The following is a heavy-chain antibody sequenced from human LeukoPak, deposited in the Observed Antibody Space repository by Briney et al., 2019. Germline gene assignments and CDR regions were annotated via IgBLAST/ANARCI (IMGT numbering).Heavy chain of an antibody. J-gene: IGHJ6*02. D-gene: IGHD3-16*01. CDR2: ISYDGSNK. Sequence: GRSLRLSCAASGFTFSSYGMPWVRQAPGKGLEWVAVISYDGSNKYYADSVKGRFTISRDNSKNTLYLQMNSLRAEDTAVYYCANMNYHYYGMDVWGQGTTVTVSS. V-gene: IGHV3-30*18. CDR1: GFTFSSYG. CDR3: ANMNYHYYGMDV.